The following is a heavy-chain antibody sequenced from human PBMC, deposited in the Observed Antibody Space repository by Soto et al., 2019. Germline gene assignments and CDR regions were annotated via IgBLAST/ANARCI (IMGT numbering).Heavy chain of an antibody. CDR2: IYHSGST. CDR1: SGSISSSNW. CDR3: ARMGVDYGLRIVNWFDP. Sequence: QVQLQESGPGLVKPSGTLSLTCAVSSGSISSSNWWSWVRQPPGKGLEWIGEIYHSGSTNYNPSLKSRVTISVDKSKNQFSLKLSSLTAADTVVYYCARMGVDYGLRIVNWFDPWGQGTLVTVSS. V-gene: IGHV4-4*02. J-gene: IGHJ5*02. D-gene: IGHD4-17*01.